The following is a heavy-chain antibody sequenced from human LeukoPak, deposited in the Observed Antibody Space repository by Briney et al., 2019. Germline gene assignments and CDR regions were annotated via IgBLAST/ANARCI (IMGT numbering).Heavy chain of an antibody. V-gene: IGHV3-66*02. D-gene: IGHD3-22*01. J-gene: IGHJ4*02. CDR3: ARGPYDSRGYWQSYFDY. CDR2: IYSGGST. Sequence: PGGSLRLSCAASGFTVSGIYMTWVRLAPEKGLEWVSGIYSGGSTYYADSVRGRFTISRDNSENTVDLEMNGLRVEDTAVYYCARGPYDSRGYWQSYFDYWGQGILVTVSS. CDR1: GFTVSGIY.